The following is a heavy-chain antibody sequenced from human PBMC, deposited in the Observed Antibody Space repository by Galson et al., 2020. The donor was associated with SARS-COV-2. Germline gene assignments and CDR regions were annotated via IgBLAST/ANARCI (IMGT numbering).Heavy chain of an antibody. J-gene: IGHJ4*02. CDR2: KYTEGRK. V-gene: IGHV3-66*02. Sequence: AGSLRLSCAAYGFTVRSYYMTWAPKTPGPGPERDSRKYTEGRKFYADSVTGRFTISRDNSKNTPYLEMDSLRNDDTAVYYCTTEPSSGWPRFDYWGQGSLVTVSS. D-gene: IGHD6-19*01. CDR3: TTEPSSGWPRFDY. CDR1: GFTVRSYY.